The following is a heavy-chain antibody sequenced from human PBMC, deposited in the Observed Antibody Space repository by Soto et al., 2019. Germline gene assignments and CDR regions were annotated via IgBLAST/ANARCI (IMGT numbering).Heavy chain of an antibody. V-gene: IGHV4-31*03. CDR3: ARSVFP. Sequence: QVQLQESGPGLVKPSQTLSLTCTVSVGSISSGGYYWNGIRQHPGKGLEWIGYIYYSGSTYYNPALKSRVSISVDTSKNHFSLKLPSVTAADTAVYYCARSVFPWGRGTLVTVSS. J-gene: IGHJ5*02. CDR2: IYYSGST. CDR1: VGSISSGGYY.